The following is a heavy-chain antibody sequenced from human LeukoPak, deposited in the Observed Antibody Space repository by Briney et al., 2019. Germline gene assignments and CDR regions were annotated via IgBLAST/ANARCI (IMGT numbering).Heavy chain of an antibody. Sequence: SETLSLTCAVSGGSISSGGYSWSWIRQPPGKGLEWIGYIYHSGSTYYNPSLKSRVTISVDRSKNQFSLELSSVTAADTAVYYCARSRGSYSTPLVEWGQGTLVTVSS. CDR1: GGSISSGGYS. J-gene: IGHJ4*02. D-gene: IGHD1-26*01. CDR2: IYHSGST. CDR3: ARSRGSYSTPLVE. V-gene: IGHV4-30-2*01.